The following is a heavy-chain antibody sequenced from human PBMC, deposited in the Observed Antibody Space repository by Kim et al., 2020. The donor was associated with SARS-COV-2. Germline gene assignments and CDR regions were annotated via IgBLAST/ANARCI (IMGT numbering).Heavy chain of an antibody. CDR3: GCVSL. CDR2: FFWDEVK. V-gene: IGHV2-70*11. J-gene: IGHJ1*01. CDR1: GFSLSTSGVC. D-gene: IGHD3-16*02. Sequence: SGPTLVNPTQTLTLTCTFSGFSLSTSGVCVPWIRQPPGKALEWLARFFWDEVKYSGTPLKTSPTSPKDTSKNKRVLTMTTLDPAEQATYNCGCVSLGG.